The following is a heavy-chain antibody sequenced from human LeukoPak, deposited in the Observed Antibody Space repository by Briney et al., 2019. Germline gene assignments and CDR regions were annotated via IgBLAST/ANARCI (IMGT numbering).Heavy chain of an antibody. Sequence: AGSLRLSCAASGFTFSSYEMNWVRQAPGKGLEWVSYISSSGSTIYYEDSVKGRFTISRDNAKNSLYLQMNSLRAEDTAVYYCARDLSRRSIAINWFDPWGQGTLVTVSS. J-gene: IGHJ5*02. D-gene: IGHD6-6*01. CDR2: ISSSGSTI. V-gene: IGHV3-48*03. CDR3: ARDLSRRSIAINWFDP. CDR1: GFTFSSYE.